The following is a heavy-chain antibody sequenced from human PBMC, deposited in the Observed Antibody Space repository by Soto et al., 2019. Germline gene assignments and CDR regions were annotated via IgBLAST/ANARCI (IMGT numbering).Heavy chain of an antibody. CDR2: MNPNSGNT. V-gene: IGHV1-8*01. D-gene: IGHD3-9*01. CDR3: AREITIPGMGGLGELD. Sequence: QVQLVQSGAEVKKPGASVKVSCKASGYTFTSYDINWVRQATGQGLEWMGWMNPNSGNTAYAQKFQGRVTMTRNTAISTAYMELGRLRSEDTAVYYCAREITIPGMGGLGELDWGQGTLVTVSP. J-gene: IGHJ4*02. CDR1: GYTFTSYD.